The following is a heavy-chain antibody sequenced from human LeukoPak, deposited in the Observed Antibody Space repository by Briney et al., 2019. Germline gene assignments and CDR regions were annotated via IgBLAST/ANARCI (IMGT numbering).Heavy chain of an antibody. CDR1: GFTFSDYY. J-gene: IGHJ4*02. V-gene: IGHV3-11*03. D-gene: IGHD6-13*01. Sequence: GVSLRLSCAASGFTFSDYYMSWIRQAPGKGLQWISYISSGSSSTNYAVSVRGRFTISRDNAKKSLFLQMNSLRDEDTAVYYCARWRRQLDFDSWGQGTLVSVSS. CDR3: ARWRRQLDFDS. CDR2: ISSGSSST.